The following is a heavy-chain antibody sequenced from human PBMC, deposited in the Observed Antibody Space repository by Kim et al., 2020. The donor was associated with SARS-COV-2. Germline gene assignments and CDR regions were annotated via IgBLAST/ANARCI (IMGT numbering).Heavy chain of an antibody. CDR2: INTNTGNP. D-gene: IGHD1-26*01. CDR1: GYTFTSYA. Sequence: ASVKVSCKASGYTFTSYALNWVRQAPGQGLEWMGWINTNTGNPTYAQGFTGRFVFSLDTSVSKAYLQISSLKAEDTAVYFCARVEQRIGGAWFDPWGQGTLVTVSS. V-gene: IGHV7-4-1*02. CDR3: ARVEQRIGGAWFDP. J-gene: IGHJ5*02.